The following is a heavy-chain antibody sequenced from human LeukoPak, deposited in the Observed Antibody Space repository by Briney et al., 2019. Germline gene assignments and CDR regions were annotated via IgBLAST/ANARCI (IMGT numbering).Heavy chain of an antibody. J-gene: IGHJ4*02. V-gene: IGHV3-33*01. CDR3: ARNADPAMGPFDY. CDR2: IWYDGSNK. D-gene: IGHD5-18*01. CDR1: GFTFSSYG. Sequence: GGSLRLSCAASGFTFSSYGMHWVRQAPGKGLEWVAVIWYDGSNKYYADSVKGRFTISRDNSKNTLYLQMNSLRAEDTAVYYCARNADPAMGPFDYWGQGTLVTVSS.